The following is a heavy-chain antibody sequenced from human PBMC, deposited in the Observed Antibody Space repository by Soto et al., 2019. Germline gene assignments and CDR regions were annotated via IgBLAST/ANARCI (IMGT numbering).Heavy chain of an antibody. CDR2: IWYDGSNK. CDR1: GFTFSSYG. J-gene: IGHJ6*02. D-gene: IGHD2-15*01. V-gene: IGHV3-33*01. CDR3: ARDLGWYYYYGMDV. Sequence: GVSLGLSCAASGFTFSSYGMHWVRQAPGKGLEWVAVIWYDGSNKYYADSVKGRFTISRDNSKNTLYLQMNSLRAEDTAVYYCARDLGWYYYYGMDVWGQGTTVTVS.